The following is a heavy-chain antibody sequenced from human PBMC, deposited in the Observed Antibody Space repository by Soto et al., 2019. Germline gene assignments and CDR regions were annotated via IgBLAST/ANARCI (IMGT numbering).Heavy chain of an antibody. CDR2: IGPGGSET. Sequence: PGESLKISCKGSGFSYTSYWITWVRQMPGKGLEWMGRIGPGGSETKYRPSLEGDVIIAADTCISTAYLQWRSVKASDTAIYYCTRRRVLRFLQWRPYGLDVWGQGTTVNVSS. D-gene: IGHD3-3*01. CDR1: GFSYTSYW. J-gene: IGHJ6*02. CDR3: TRRRVLRFLQWRPYGLDV. V-gene: IGHV5-10-1*01.